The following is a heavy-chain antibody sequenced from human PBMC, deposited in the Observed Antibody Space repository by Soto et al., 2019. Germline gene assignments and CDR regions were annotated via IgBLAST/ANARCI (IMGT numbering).Heavy chain of an antibody. J-gene: IGHJ6*02. CDR1: GYTFTSYG. Sequence: QVQLVQSGAEVKKPGASVKVSCKASGYTFTSYGISWVRQAPGQGLEWRGWISAYNGNTNYAQKLQGRVTMTTDTSTSTAYMELRSLRSDVTAVYYCARDPPRSGYYTGARYGMDVWGQGTTVTVSS. V-gene: IGHV1-18*01. CDR3: ARDPPRSGYYTGARYGMDV. D-gene: IGHD3-3*01. CDR2: ISAYNGNT.